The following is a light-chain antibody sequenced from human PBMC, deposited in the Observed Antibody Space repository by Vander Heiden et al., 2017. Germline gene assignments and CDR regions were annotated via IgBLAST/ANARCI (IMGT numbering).Light chain of an antibody. CDR1: QSISSW. CDR3: QQDKAFKYT. Sequence: DIQMTQSPSTLSASVGDRVTITCRASQSISSWLAWYQQKPGKAPKLLIYKASSLESGVPSRFSGSGSGTEFTLTISSLQPDDFATYYCQQDKAFKYTFGQGTKLEIK. J-gene: IGKJ2*01. CDR2: KAS. V-gene: IGKV1-5*03.